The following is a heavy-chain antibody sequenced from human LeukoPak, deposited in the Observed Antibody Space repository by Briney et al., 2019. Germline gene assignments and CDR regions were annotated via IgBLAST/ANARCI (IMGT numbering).Heavy chain of an antibody. CDR3: ARTRDGYNTNWFDP. Sequence: ASVKVSCKAFGYTFTSNYMHWVRQAPGQGPEWMGVISPSGGSTTYAQKFQGRVTLTRDMSTSTDYLELSSLRSEDTAVYYCARTRDGYNTNWFDPWGQGTLVTVSS. V-gene: IGHV1-46*01. D-gene: IGHD5-24*01. J-gene: IGHJ5*02. CDR1: GYTFTSNY. CDR2: ISPSGGST.